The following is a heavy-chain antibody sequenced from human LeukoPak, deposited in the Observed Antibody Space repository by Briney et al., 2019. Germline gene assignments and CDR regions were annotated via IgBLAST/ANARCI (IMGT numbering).Heavy chain of an antibody. CDR3: ARAGRYSYGSSFDY. V-gene: IGHV3-74*01. J-gene: IGHJ4*02. CDR2: MNSDGSST. CDR1: GFTLSSYW. Sequence: GRSLRLSCAASGFTLSSYWMDWVRQAPGKGLVWVSRMNSDGSSTIYADSVKGRFTISRDNAKNTLYLHMNSLRAEDTAVYYCARAGRYSYGSSFDYWGQGTLVTVSS. D-gene: IGHD5-18*01.